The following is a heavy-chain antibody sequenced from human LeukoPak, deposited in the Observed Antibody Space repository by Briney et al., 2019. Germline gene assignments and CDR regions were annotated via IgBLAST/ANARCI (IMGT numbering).Heavy chain of an antibody. V-gene: IGHV4-34*01. CDR3: ARGVATYYYGSGVLWYFDY. Sequence: PSETLSLTCAVYGGSFSGYYWSWIRQPPGKGLEWIGEINHSGSTNYNPSLKSRVTISVDTSKNQFSLKLSSVTAADTAVYYCARGVATYYYGSGVLWYFDYWGQGTLVTVSS. CDR1: GGSFSGYY. J-gene: IGHJ4*02. D-gene: IGHD3-10*01. CDR2: INHSGST.